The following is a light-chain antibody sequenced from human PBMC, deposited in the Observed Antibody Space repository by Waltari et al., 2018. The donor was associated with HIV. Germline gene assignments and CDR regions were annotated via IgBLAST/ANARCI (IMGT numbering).Light chain of an antibody. CDR1: SSDVGRVNL. Sequence: QSALTQPASVSGCPGQSMKMTCTGTSSDVGRVNLVSWYQQHPGKAPKLLIYEVSKRPSWVSPLFSGSQSGNTASLPISVLRPEAEAFSYCCSYAGSSTFVFGTGTKVTVL. V-gene: IGLV2-23*02. CDR2: EVS. CDR3: CSYAGSSTFV. J-gene: IGLJ1*01.